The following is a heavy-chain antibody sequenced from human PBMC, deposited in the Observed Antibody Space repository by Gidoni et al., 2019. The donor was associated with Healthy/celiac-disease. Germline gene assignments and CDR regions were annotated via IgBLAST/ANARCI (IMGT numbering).Heavy chain of an antibody. J-gene: IGHJ4*02. Sequence: EVQQVESGGGVVKHGGSLGLACAASGFTFSSYSMTWVRQAPGKGLEWVSSISSSSSYIYYADSVKGRFTISRDNAKNSLYLQMNSLRAEDTAVYYCARNEGVFDYWGQGPLVTVSS. CDR3: ARNEGVFDY. V-gene: IGHV3-21*01. CDR2: ISSSSSYI. CDR1: GFTFSSYS.